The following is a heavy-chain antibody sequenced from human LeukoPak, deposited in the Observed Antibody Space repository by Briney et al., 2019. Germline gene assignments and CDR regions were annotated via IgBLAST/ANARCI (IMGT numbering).Heavy chain of an antibody. CDR3: ASEAFSAGGSCNVQRVAS. J-gene: IGHJ4*02. V-gene: IGHV1-2*02. CDR2: IDTNTGAT. Sequence: ASVKVSCKASGYTFTAYYIHWVRQAPGQGLEWMGWIDTNTGATKYAQKLQGRVTITRDTSTGTAYMELSSLISGDTALYYCASEAFSAGGSCNVQRVASWGPGTLVTVSS. D-gene: IGHD2-15*01. CDR1: GYTFTAYY.